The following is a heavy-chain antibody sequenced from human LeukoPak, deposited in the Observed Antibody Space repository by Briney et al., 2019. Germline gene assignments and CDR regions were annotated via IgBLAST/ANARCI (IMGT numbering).Heavy chain of an antibody. CDR2: IYSGGST. V-gene: IGHV3-66*01. CDR3: ARGIAVADTGFFDY. Sequence: PGGSLRLSCAASGFTVSSNYMTWVRQAPGKGLEGVSVIYSGGSTYYADSVKGRFTISRDNSKSTLYLQMNSLRVEDTAVYYCARGIAVADTGFFDYWGQGTLVTVSS. J-gene: IGHJ4*02. CDR1: GFTVSSNY. D-gene: IGHD6-19*01.